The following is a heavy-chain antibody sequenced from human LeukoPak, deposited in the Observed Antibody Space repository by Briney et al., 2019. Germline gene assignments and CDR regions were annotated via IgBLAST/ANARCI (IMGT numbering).Heavy chain of an antibody. CDR2: ISAYNGNT. CDR1: GYTFTSYG. CDR3: ARARFHNDKTPPDY. Sequence: ASVKVSCKPSGYTFTSYGISWVRQAPGQGLEWMGWISAYNGNTNYAQKLQGRVTMTTDTSTSTAYMELRSLRSDDTAVYYCARARFHNDKTPPDYWGQGTLVTVSS. D-gene: IGHD2-15*01. J-gene: IGHJ4*02. V-gene: IGHV1-18*01.